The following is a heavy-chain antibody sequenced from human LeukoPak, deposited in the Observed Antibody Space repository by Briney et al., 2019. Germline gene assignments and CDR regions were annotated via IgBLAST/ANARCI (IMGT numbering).Heavy chain of an antibody. J-gene: IGHJ4*02. CDR3: ARGGIPDY. D-gene: IGHD2-21*01. V-gene: IGHV4-61*02. CDR1: GGSISRGSYF. Sequence: PSETLSLTCTVSGGSISRGSYFRSWIRQPAGKGLEWIGRFYTSATPNYNPSLKSRVTISVDTSRNQFSLKLSSLTAADTAVYYCARGGIPDYWGQGILVTVSS. CDR2: FYTSATP.